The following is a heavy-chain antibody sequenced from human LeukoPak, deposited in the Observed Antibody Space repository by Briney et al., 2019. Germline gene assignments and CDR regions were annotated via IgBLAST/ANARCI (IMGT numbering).Heavy chain of an antibody. J-gene: IGHJ5*02. CDR1: GGSFSGYY. CDR2: INHSGST. V-gene: IGHV4-34*01. D-gene: IGHD2-2*01. CDR3: AGAPVCSSTSCHNWFDP. Sequence: SETLSLTCAVYGGSFSGYYWSWIRHPPGKGLEWIGEINHSGSTNYNPSLKSRVTISVDTSKNQFSLKLSSVTAADTAVYYCAGAPVCSSTSCHNWFDPWGQGTLVTVSS.